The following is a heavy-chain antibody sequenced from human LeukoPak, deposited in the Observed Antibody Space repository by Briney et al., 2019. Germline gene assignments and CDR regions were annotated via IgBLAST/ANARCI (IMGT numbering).Heavy chain of an antibody. CDR1: GFTFSSFD. CDR2: IGTASDT. D-gene: IGHD2-15*01. J-gene: IGHJ4*02. Sequence: GGSLRLSCAASGFTFSSFDMHWVRQPTGQGLEWVSTIGTASDTYYPGSVEGRFTISRDNSKNTLYLQMNSLRAEDTARYYCAKQKGYCSGGSCYYSDYWGQGTLVTVSS. V-gene: IGHV3-13*01. CDR3: AKQKGYCSGGSCYYSDY.